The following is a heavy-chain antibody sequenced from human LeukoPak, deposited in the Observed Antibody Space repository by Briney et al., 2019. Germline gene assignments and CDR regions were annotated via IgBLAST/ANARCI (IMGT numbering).Heavy chain of an antibody. J-gene: IGHJ4*02. Sequence: SETLSLTCTVSGGSISSYYWSWIRQPPGKGLEWIGYIYYSGSTNYNPSLKSRVTISVDTSKNQISQKLSSVTAADTAVYYCARDRGDAMALDYWGQGTLVTVSS. D-gene: IGHD5-18*01. CDR3: ARDRGDAMALDY. CDR2: IYYSGST. V-gene: IGHV4-59*01. CDR1: GGSISSYY.